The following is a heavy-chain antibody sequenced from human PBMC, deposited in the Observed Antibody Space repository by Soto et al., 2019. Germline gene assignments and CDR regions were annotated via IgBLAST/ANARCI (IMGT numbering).Heavy chain of an antibody. CDR2: ISGGGGST. CDR1: GFTFNNYA. D-gene: IGHD3-9*01. Sequence: GGSLRLSCAASGFTFNNYAMSWVRQAPGKGLEWVSAISGGGGSTYYADSVKGRFTVSRDNSKNTLSLQMSSLRAEDTAVYYCAKEGQYDILSGYYYYWGQGTLVTVSS. CDR3: AKEGQYDILSGYYYY. J-gene: IGHJ4*02. V-gene: IGHV3-23*01.